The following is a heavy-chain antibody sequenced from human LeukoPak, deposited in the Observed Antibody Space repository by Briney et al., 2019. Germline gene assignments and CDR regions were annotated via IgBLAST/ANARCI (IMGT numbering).Heavy chain of an antibody. CDR1: GASISSYY. D-gene: IGHD3-10*01. J-gene: IGHJ3*02. V-gene: IGHV4-59*08. Sequence: SETLSLTCTVSGASISSYYWSWIRQPPGKGLEYIGYIHYSGITNYNPSLKSRVTISVDTSKNQFSLRLSSVTAADTAVYYCARHDTRGGAYDIWGQGTVVTVSS. CDR3: ARHDTRGGAYDI. CDR2: IHYSGIT.